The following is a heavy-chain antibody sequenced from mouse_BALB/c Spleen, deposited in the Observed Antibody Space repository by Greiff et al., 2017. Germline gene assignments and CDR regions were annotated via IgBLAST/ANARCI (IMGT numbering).Heavy chain of an antibody. D-gene: IGHD1-1*01. V-gene: IGHV1S81*02. J-gene: IGHJ3*01. CDR2: INPSNGRT. Sequence: VQLQQPGAELVKPGASVKLSCKASGYTFTSYWMHWVKQRPGQGLEWIGEINPSNGRTNYNEKFKSKATLTVDKSSSTAYMQLSSLTSEDSAVYYCAGYYYGSSYRFAYGGQGTLVTVSA. CDR3: AGYYYGSSYRFAY. CDR1: GYTFTSYW.